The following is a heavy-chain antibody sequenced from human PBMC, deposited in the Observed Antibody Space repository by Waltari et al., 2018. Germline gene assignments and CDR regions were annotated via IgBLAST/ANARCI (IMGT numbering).Heavy chain of an antibody. CDR3: ASSIAARPHFDY. CDR2: IKQDGSEK. Sequence: EVQLVESGGGLVQPGGSLRLSCAASGFTFRSSWMSWVSQAPGKGLEWVANIKQDGSEKYYVDSVKGRFTISRDNAKNSLYLQMNSLRAEDTAVYYCASSIAARPHFDYWGQGTLVTVSS. J-gene: IGHJ4*02. V-gene: IGHV3-7*01. D-gene: IGHD6-6*01. CDR1: GFTFRSSW.